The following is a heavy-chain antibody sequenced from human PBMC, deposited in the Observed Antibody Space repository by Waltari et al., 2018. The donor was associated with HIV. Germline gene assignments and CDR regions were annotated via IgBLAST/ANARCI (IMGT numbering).Heavy chain of an antibody. CDR2: VSSSTNTI. CDR1: GCNFSNYA. J-gene: IGHJ3*01. D-gene: IGHD7-27*01. Sequence: QLVESGGALVQPGESLRLSCEASGCNFSNYAMNWVRQAPGKGLEWIADVSSSTNTIYYAGSVKGRFTISRYNAGNLLYLQMNSLRAEDTAVYYCARVGTCFDVWGQGTVVTVSS. CDR3: ARVGTCFDV. V-gene: IGHV3-48*01.